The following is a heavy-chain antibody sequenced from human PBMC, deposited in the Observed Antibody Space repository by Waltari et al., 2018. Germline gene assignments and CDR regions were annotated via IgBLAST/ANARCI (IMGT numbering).Heavy chain of an antibody. D-gene: IGHD6-13*01. CDR2: ISGXGDNT. CDR3: TDRGAGIYX. CDR1: GFSFRNYA. V-gene: IGHV3-23*01. Sequence: DVXLXESGXGLVQPGGSXRLSCAASGFSFRNYAMSWVRQAPGKXLEWVSAISGXGDNTYYADSVKGRFTISRDNSKNTLXXQMNSLRVXDXALXYCTDRGAGIYXWGQGTXVTVSS. J-gene: IGHJ4*02.